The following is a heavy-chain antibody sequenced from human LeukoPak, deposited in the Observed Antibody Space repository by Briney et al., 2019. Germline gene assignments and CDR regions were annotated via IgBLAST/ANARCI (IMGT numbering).Heavy chain of an antibody. Sequence: AGGSLRLSCAASGFTFSSYAMSWVRQAPGKGLEWVSTVSDSGSSTYYADSVKGRFTISRDNSENTLYLQMNSLRAEDTAVYYCAKEIPLYGSGGYPYYYYGMDVWGQGTTVTVSS. D-gene: IGHD3-10*01. J-gene: IGHJ6*02. CDR1: GFTFSSYA. CDR2: VSDSGSST. V-gene: IGHV3-23*01. CDR3: AKEIPLYGSGGYPYYYYGMDV.